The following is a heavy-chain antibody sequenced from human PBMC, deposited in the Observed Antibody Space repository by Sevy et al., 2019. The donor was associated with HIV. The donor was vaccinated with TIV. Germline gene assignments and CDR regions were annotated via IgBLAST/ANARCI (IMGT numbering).Heavy chain of an antibody. CDR3: ARDESLSMIVVDLDY. D-gene: IGHD3-22*01. Sequence: ASVKVSCKASGYTFTNYGITWVRQAPGQGLERMGWISAYNGNKNYAQKLQGRVTITTDTSRSTAYMELRSLRSDDTAVYYCARDESLSMIVVDLDYWGQGTLVTVSS. J-gene: IGHJ4*02. CDR1: GYTFTNYG. CDR2: ISAYNGNK. V-gene: IGHV1-18*01.